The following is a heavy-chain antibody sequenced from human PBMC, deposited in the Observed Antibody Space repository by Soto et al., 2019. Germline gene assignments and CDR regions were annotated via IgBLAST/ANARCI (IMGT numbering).Heavy chain of an antibody. V-gene: IGHV3-33*01. D-gene: IGHD1-26*01. Sequence: ALRLSCAASGFTFSSYGMHWVRQAPGKGLEWVAVIWYDGSNKYYADSVKGRFTISRDNSKNTLYLQMNSLRAEDTAVYYCARDTGGSGSYYDNWFDPWGQGTLVTVSS. CDR2: IWYDGSNK. J-gene: IGHJ5*02. CDR3: ARDTGGSGSYYDNWFDP. CDR1: GFTFSSYG.